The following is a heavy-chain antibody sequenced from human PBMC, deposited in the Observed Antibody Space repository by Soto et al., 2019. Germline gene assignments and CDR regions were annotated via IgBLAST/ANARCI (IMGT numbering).Heavy chain of an antibody. D-gene: IGHD6-6*01. CDR3: AKGGIAAPSADWYFDL. V-gene: IGHV3-23*04. Sequence: EVQLVESGGGLVQPGGSLRLSCAASGFTFSSYEMNWVRQAPGKGLEWVSYISSSGSGGSTYYADSVKGRFTISRDNSKNTLYLQMNSLRAEDTAVYYCAKGGIAAPSADWYFDLWGRGTLVTVSS. CDR1: GFTFSSYE. CDR2: ISSSGSGGST. J-gene: IGHJ2*01.